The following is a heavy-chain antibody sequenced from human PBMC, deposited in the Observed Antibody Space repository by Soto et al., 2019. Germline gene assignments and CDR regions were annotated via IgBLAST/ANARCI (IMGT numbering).Heavy chain of an antibody. Sequence: QITLNESGPTQVKPRQTLTLTCTFSGFSLTTSGVGVGWIRQSPGKAPEWLALIYWADDKRYSPSLTSRLTSTKDTSKNQVVLTMADLDPADTATYYCAHRVLRTVFGLVTTTAIYFDFWGQGTPVAVSS. CDR3: AHRVLRTVFGLVTTTAIYFDF. CDR1: GFSLTTSGVG. D-gene: IGHD3-3*01. CDR2: IYWADDK. V-gene: IGHV2-5*02. J-gene: IGHJ4*02.